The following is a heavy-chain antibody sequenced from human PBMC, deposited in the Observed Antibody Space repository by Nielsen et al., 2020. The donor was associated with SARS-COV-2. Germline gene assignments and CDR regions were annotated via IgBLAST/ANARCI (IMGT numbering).Heavy chain of an antibody. D-gene: IGHD4-17*01. Sequence: SETLSLTCAISGDSVSSSSAAWNWCRQSPSRGLEWLGRTYYRSKWYNDYAVSVKSRITINPDTSKNQFSLHLNSVTPEDTAVYYCARARGAYGDYYYYYYTDVWGKGTTVTVSS. V-gene: IGHV6-1*01. CDR2: TYYRSKWYN. CDR1: GDSVSSSSAA. CDR3: ARARGAYGDYYYYYYTDV. J-gene: IGHJ6*03.